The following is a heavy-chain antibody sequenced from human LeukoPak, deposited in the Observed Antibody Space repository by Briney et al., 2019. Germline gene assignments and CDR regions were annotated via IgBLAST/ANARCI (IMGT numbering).Heavy chain of an antibody. D-gene: IGHD6-13*01. J-gene: IGHJ4*02. V-gene: IGHV3-30*02. Sequence: GGSLRLSCAASGFTFSSYGMHWVRQGPGEGLEWLAFIRYDGSNKYYADSVKGRFTISRDNSKNTLYLQMNSLRAEDTAVYYCAKDPIAAAGTLDYWGQGTLVTISS. CDR1: GFTFSSYG. CDR2: IRYDGSNK. CDR3: AKDPIAAAGTLDY.